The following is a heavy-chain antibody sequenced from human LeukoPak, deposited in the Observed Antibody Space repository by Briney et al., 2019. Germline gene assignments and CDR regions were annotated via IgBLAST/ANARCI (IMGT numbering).Heavy chain of an antibody. CDR3: ARDSSYGGNSLGFDY. CDR2: IYYSGST. V-gene: IGHV4-59*01. CDR1: GGSISSYY. J-gene: IGHJ4*02. D-gene: IGHD4-23*01. Sequence: SETLSLTCTVSGGSISSYYWSWSRQPPGKGLEWIGYIYYSGSTNYNPSLKSRVTISVDTSKNQFSLKLSSVTAADTAVYYCARDSSYGGNSLGFDYWGQGTLVTVSS.